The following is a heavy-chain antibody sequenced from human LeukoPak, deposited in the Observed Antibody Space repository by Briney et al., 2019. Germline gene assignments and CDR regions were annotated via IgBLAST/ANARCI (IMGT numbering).Heavy chain of an antibody. Sequence: ASVKVSCKASGHTFTTYYVHLVRQAPGQGLAWVGVINPSGDGTNYPQRFQGRVTLTRDTSTSTVYMELTSLRSEDTAMYYCAKETPNTGWFDPWGQGTLVTVSS. J-gene: IGHJ5*02. CDR1: GHTFTTYY. CDR3: AKETPNTGWFDP. V-gene: IGHV1-46*01. CDR2: INPSGDGT. D-gene: IGHD1-14*01.